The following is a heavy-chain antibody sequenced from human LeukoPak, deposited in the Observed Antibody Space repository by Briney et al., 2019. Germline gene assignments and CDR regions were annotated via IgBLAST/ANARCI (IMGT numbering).Heavy chain of an antibody. CDR3: AKSSLPYYYDSSGLYYFDD. J-gene: IGHJ4*02. CDR1: GFTFSSYS. D-gene: IGHD3-22*01. V-gene: IGHV3-48*01. Sequence: GGSLRLSCAASGFTFSSYSMNWVRQAPGKGLEWVSYISSSSSTIYYADSVKGRFTISRDNAKNSLYLQMNSLRAEDTAVYYCAKSSLPYYYDSSGLYYFDDWGQGTLVTVSS. CDR2: ISSSSSTI.